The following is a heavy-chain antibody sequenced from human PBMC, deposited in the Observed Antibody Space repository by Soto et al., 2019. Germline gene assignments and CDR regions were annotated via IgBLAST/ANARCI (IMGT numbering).Heavy chain of an antibody. J-gene: IGHJ5*02. CDR2: IYYSGST. CDR1: GGSISSGGYY. V-gene: IGHV4-31*03. D-gene: IGHD6-6*01. CDR3: AGSIAARSDNWFDP. Sequence: SETLSLTCTVSGGSISSGGYYWSWIRQHPGKGLEWIGYIYYSGSTYYNPSLKSRVTISVDTSKNQFSLKLSSVTAADTAVYFCAGSIAARSDNWFDPWGQGILVTVSS.